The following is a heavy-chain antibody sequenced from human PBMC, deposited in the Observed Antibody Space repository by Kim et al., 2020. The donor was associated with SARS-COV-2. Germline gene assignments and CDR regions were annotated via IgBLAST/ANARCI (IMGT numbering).Heavy chain of an antibody. CDR3: TTESGYDFAYYYGMDV. CDR2: IKSKTDGGTT. CDR1: GFTFSNAW. J-gene: IGHJ6*02. V-gene: IGHV3-15*01. D-gene: IGHD5-12*01. Sequence: GGSLRLSCAASGFTFSNAWMSWVRQAPGKGLEWVGRIKSKTDGGTTDYAAPVKGRFTISRDDSKKTLYLQMNSLKTEDTAVYYCTTESGYDFAYYYGMDVWGQGTTVTVSS.